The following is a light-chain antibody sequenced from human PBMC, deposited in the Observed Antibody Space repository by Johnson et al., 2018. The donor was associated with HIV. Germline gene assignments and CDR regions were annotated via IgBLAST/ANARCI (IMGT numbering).Light chain of an antibody. CDR3: GTWDSSLRGV. Sequence: QSVLTQPPSVSAAPGQKVTISCSGSSSNIGNNYVSWYQQLPGTAPKLLIYENNKRPSGIPDRFSGSKSGTSATLGITGLQTGDEADYYCGTWDSSLRGVFGTGTTVNVL. V-gene: IGLV1-51*02. CDR2: ENN. J-gene: IGLJ1*01. CDR1: SSNIGNNY.